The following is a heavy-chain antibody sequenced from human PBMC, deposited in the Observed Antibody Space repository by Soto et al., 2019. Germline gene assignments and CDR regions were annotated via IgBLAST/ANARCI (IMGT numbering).Heavy chain of an antibody. D-gene: IGHD3-10*02. Sequence: QVQLQESGPGLVTPSETLSLTCTVSGGSINNYFWSWIRQPPGKGLEWIGYIYSSGSTSYDPALRSRCTITLDTSMNQFSLNLRSVTAAYTAMYYCARSRHFPYYYIPFDYWGQGILVTVSS. CDR1: GGSINNYF. CDR3: ARSRHFPYYYIPFDY. CDR2: IYSSGST. V-gene: IGHV4-59*08. J-gene: IGHJ4*02.